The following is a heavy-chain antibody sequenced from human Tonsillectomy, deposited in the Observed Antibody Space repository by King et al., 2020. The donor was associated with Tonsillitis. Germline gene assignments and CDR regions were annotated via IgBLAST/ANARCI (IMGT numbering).Heavy chain of an antibody. CDR2: IKQDASEK. CDR1: GFTFSNYW. D-gene: IGHD6-19*01. J-gene: IGHJ4*02. CDR3: ARDKEGGSSSGSNFDY. V-gene: IGHV3-7*01. Sequence: VQLVESGGGLVQPGGSLRLSCAASGFTFSNYWMTWVSQAPGKGLEWVANIKQDASEKYYGDSVRGRFTISRDNAKNSLYLQMDSLRAEDTAVYYCARDKEGGSSSGSNFDYWGQGTLVTVSS.